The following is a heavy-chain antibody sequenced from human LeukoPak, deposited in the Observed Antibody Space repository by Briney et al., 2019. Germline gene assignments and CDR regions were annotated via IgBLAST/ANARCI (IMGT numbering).Heavy chain of an antibody. CDR3: ATHRASDYNGRLNDC. Sequence: ASVKVSCKASGGTFTNYAISWVRQAPGQGLEWMGGIIPMFRTANYAQKFQGRVTITTDEPTSTTYMELSSLRSEDTAVYYCATHRASDYNGRLNDCWGQGTLVTVSS. D-gene: IGHD2-8*01. CDR1: GGTFTNYA. CDR2: IIPMFRTA. J-gene: IGHJ4*02. V-gene: IGHV1-69*05.